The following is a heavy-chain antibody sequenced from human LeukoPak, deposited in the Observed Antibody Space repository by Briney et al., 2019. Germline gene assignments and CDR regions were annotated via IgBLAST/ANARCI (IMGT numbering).Heavy chain of an antibody. CDR2: ISYDGSNK. D-gene: IGHD4-17*01. CDR3: ARSTLKMTTVTRFDY. J-gene: IGHJ4*02. Sequence: ISYDGSNKYYADSVKGRFTISRDNSKNTLYLQMSSLGAGDAAVYYCARSTLKMTTVTRFDYWGQGTPVTVSS. V-gene: IGHV3-30*15.